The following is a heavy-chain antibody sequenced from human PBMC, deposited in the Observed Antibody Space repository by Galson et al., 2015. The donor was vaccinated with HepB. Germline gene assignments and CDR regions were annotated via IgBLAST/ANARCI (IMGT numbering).Heavy chain of an antibody. CDR3: ARDTYCSSTSCYTGMPDY. J-gene: IGHJ4*02. D-gene: IGHD2-2*02. CDR2: ISAYNGNT. Sequence: SVKVSCKASGYTFTSYGISWVRQAPGQGLEWMGWISAYNGNTNYAQKLQGGVTMTIDTSTSTAYMELRSLRSDDTAVYYCARDTYCSSTSCYTGMPDYWGQGTLVTVSS. V-gene: IGHV1-18*01. CDR1: GYTFTSYG.